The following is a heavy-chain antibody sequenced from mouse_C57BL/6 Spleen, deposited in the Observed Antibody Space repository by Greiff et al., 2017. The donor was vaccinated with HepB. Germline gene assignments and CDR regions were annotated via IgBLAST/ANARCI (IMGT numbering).Heavy chain of an antibody. J-gene: IGHJ2*01. CDR2: IYPRSGNT. V-gene: IGHV1-81*01. CDR1: GYTFTSYG. CDR3: ARPAITTVVLYYFDY. D-gene: IGHD1-1*01. Sequence: QVQLQQSGAELARPGASVKLSCKASGYTFTSYGISWVKQRTGQGLEWIGEIYPRSGNTYYNEKFKGKATLTADKSSSTAYMELRSLTSEDSAVYFCARPAITTVVLYYFDYWGQGTTLTVSS.